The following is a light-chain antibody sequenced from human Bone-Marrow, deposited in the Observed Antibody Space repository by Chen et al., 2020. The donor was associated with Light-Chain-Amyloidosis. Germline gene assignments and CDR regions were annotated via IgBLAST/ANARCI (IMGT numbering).Light chain of an antibody. V-gene: IGLV3-21*02. CDR3: QVWDRSSDRPV. CDR2: DDS. Sequence: YVLTQPSSVSVSPGQTATLACGGINIGSTSVHWYQQTPGQAPLLVVYDDSDRPSGIPERLSGSHSGNTATLTISRVEAGDEADYYCQVWDRSSDRPVFGGGTKLTVL. J-gene: IGLJ3*02. CDR1: NIGSTS.